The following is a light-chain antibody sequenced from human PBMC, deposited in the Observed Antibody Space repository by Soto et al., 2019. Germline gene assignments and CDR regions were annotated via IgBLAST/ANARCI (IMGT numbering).Light chain of an antibody. V-gene: IGLV2-14*01. CDR3: TLYIRSTTV. J-gene: IGLJ2*01. Sequence: QSVLTRPASVSGSPGQSITISCTGTGSDVGTYNYVSWYQHHPGKAPKLMISEVSNRPSGVSDRFSGSKSGNTASLTISGLQAEDEADYYCTLYIRSTTVFGGGTKVTVL. CDR1: GSDVGTYNY. CDR2: EVS.